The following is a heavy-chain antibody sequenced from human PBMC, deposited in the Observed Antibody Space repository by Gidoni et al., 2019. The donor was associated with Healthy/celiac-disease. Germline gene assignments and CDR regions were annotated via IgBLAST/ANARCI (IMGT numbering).Heavy chain of an antibody. CDR1: GGPLCSSNW. CDR3: ARAMWYSSSSSRYFDL. CDR2: IYHSGST. D-gene: IGHD6-6*01. Sequence: QLQQSGPGLVKPSGTLSLTCAVSGGPLCSSNWWIWVRQPPGKGREWMGEIYHSGSTNYNPSHKSRVTIAVDKSKNQFSLKRSSVTAADTAVYYCARAMWYSSSSSRYFDLWGRGTLVTVSS. J-gene: IGHJ2*01. V-gene: IGHV4-4*02.